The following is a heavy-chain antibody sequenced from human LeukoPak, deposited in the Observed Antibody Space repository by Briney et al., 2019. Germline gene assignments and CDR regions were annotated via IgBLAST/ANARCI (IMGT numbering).Heavy chain of an antibody. CDR2: IIPILGIA. Sequence: ASVKVSCKACVGTFSSYAISWVPQAPGQGLEWRGSIIPILGIANYAQKFQGRVTITADKSTSTDYMELSSLRSEDTAVYYCAREDALRYFDWLGGFDYWGQGTLVTVSS. V-gene: IGHV1-69*04. CDR1: VGTFSSYA. D-gene: IGHD3-9*01. J-gene: IGHJ4*02. CDR3: AREDALRYFDWLGGFDY.